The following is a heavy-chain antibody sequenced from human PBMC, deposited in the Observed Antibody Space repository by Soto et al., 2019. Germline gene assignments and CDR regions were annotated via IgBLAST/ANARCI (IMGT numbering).Heavy chain of an antibody. J-gene: IGHJ4*02. Sequence: PSETLSLTCTVSGGSISSYYWSWIRQPPGKGLEWIGYIYYSGSTNYNPSLKSRVTISVDTSKNQFSLKLSSVTAADTAVYYCAKICGPYDHTFGYCGQRPLVTVPS. CDR2: IYYSGST. V-gene: IGHV4-59*01. D-gene: IGHD3-16*01. CDR3: AKICGPYDHTFGY. CDR1: GGSISSYY.